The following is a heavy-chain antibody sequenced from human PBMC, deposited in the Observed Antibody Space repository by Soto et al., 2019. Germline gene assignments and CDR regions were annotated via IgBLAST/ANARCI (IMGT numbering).Heavy chain of an antibody. CDR3: AREHYHTLPQCKDY. Sequence: QVQLVQSGAEVKKPGASVKVSCKASGYTFTSYGISWVRQAPGQGHKWMGWISAFNGYTNYAQNLQGRVTMTADTSTSTAYMELRSLRSDDTAVYYCAREHYHTLPQCKDYWGQGTLVTVSS. CDR2: ISAFNGYT. V-gene: IGHV1-18*01. J-gene: IGHJ4*02. CDR1: GYTFTSYG. D-gene: IGHD3-3*01.